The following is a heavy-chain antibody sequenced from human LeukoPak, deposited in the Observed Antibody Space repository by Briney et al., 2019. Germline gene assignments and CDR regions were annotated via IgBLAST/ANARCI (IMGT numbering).Heavy chain of an antibody. J-gene: IGHJ6*03. CDR1: GGTFSSYG. V-gene: IGHV1-69*13. Sequence: VASVKVSCKASGGTFSSYGISWVRQAPGQGLEWMGAIIPIFGTTNSAQKFQGRVTIIADESTRTVYMELSSLRSEDTAVYYCARNRRVVRGVNIVENYYYYMDVWGKGTTVTISS. CDR3: ARNRRVVRGVNIVENYYYYMDV. D-gene: IGHD3-10*01. CDR2: IIPIFGTT.